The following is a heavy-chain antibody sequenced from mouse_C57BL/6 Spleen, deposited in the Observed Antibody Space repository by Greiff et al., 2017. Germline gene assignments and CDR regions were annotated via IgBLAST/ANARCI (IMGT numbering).Heavy chain of an antibody. CDR3: ARDGSSYEEDYFDY. Sequence: VQLQQSGAELTPPGASLPLHFPSPFSPFTFYFIDFLKQRPGHGLEWIGEILPGSGSTNYNEKFKGKATFTADTSSNTAYMQLSSLTTEDSAIYYCARDGSSYEEDYFDYWGQGTTLTVSS. CDR2: ILPGSGST. D-gene: IGHD1-1*01. V-gene: IGHV1-9*01. J-gene: IGHJ2*01. CDR1: FSPFTFYF.